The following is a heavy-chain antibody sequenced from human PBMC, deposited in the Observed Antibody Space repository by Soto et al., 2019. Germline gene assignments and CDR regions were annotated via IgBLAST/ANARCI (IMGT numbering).Heavy chain of an antibody. Sequence: ASVKVSCKASGYTFTNFYMHWVRQAPGQGLEWMGIINPSGGDTTYAQKFQGRVTITRGTSASTAYMELSSLRSEDTAVYYCARDPLLTTVTPLDYWDQGTLVTVSS. CDR2: INPSGGDT. CDR1: GYTFTNFY. V-gene: IGHV1-46*01. CDR3: ARDPLLTTVTPLDY. J-gene: IGHJ4*02. D-gene: IGHD4-4*01.